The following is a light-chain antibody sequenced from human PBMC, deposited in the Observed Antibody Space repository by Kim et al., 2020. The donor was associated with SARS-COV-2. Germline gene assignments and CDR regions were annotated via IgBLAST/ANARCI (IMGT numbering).Light chain of an antibody. J-gene: IGKJ1*01. CDR3: QQYGSSWT. CDR1: QSVYSNY. Sequence: EIVLTQSPGTLSLSPGERATLSCRASQSVYSNYLAWYLQKPGQAPRLLIYGASSRATGIPVRFSGSGSGTDFTLTINRLQPDDFAVYYCQQYGSSWTFGQGTKVDIK. V-gene: IGKV3-20*01. CDR2: GAS.